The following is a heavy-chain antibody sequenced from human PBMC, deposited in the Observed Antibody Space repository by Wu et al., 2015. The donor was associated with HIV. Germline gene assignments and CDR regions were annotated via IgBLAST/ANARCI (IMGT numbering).Heavy chain of an antibody. D-gene: IGHD2-2*01. CDR1: GGTFSSYA. CDR2: IIPIFGTA. Sequence: QVQLVQSGAEVKKPGSSVKVSCKASGGTFSSYAISWVRQAPGQGLVWMGRIIPIFGTANYAQKFQGRVTITADESTSTAYMELSSLRSEDTAVYYCAIGGGRRYCSSTSCYGSQPLDYWGQGTLVTVSS. CDR3: AIGGGRRYCSSTSCYGSQPLDY. J-gene: IGHJ4*02. V-gene: IGHV1-69*13.